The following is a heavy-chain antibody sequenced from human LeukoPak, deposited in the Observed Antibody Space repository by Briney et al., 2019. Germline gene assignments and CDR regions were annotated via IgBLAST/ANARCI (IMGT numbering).Heavy chain of an antibody. CDR2: IYYTGTT. CDR3: ARDSSGYSFFDS. CDR1: GGSISGGLYY. J-gene: IGHJ4*02. Sequence: PSETLSLTCSVSGGSISGGLYYWTWIRPHPGKGLEWIGYIYYTGTTYYNPSLKSRVTISVVTSKNPFSLRLSSVTAADAAVYYCARDSSGYSFFDSWGQGTLVTASS. D-gene: IGHD3-22*01. V-gene: IGHV4-31*03.